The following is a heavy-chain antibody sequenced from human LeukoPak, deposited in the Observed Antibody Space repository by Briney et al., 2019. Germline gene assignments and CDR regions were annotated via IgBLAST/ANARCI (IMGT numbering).Heavy chain of an antibody. D-gene: IGHD6-6*01. CDR3: AREYSSSFDY. V-gene: IGHV4-31*02. CDR2: IYYSGST. J-gene: IGHJ4*02. Sequence: YWIGWVRQMPGKGLEWMGIIYYSGSTYYNPSLKSRVTISVDTSKNQFSLKLSSVTAADTAVYYCAREYSSSFDYWGQGTLVTVSS. CDR1: Y.